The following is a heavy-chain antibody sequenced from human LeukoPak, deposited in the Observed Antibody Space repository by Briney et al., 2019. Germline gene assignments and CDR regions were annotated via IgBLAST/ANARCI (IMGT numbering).Heavy chain of an antibody. Sequence: ASVKVSFKTSGYTFTSYFIHWVRQAPGQGLEWMGIINPSGASTSYAQRFQGRVTMTRDMSTSTVYMELSSLRSEDTAVYYCARETPETGAFDYWGQGTLVTVSS. V-gene: IGHV1-46*01. CDR2: INPSGAST. CDR3: ARETPETGAFDY. CDR1: GYTFTSYF. J-gene: IGHJ4*02. D-gene: IGHD3-9*01.